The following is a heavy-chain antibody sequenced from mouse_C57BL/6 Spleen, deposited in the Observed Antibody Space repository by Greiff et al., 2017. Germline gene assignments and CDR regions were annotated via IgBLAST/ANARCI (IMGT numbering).Heavy chain of an antibody. CDR3: ARGGLTGTGAMDY. CDR1: GYTFTSYW. V-gene: IGHV1-64*01. D-gene: IGHD4-1*01. J-gene: IGHJ4*01. Sequence: QVHVKQPGAELVKPGASVKLSCKASGYTFTSYWMHWVKQRPGQGLEWIGMIHPNSGSTNYNEKFKSKATLTVDKSSSTAYMQLSSLTSEDSAVYYCARGGLTGTGAMDYWGQGTSVTVSS. CDR2: IHPNSGST.